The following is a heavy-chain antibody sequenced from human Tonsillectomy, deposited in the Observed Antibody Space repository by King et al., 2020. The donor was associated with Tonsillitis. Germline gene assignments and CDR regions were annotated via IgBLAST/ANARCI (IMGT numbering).Heavy chain of an antibody. J-gene: IGHJ4*02. Sequence: VQLVQSGAEVKKPGASVKVSCKASGYMFTSYGISWVRQAPGQGLEWMGWISVYNDNRYYTQKLQGRVTMTTDTFTTTAYMELRSLRSDDTAVYYCARDSGPYGDYSIYWGQGTLVTVSS. CDR1: GYMFTSYG. V-gene: IGHV1-18*01. CDR2: ISVYNDNR. D-gene: IGHD4-17*01. CDR3: ARDSGPYGDYSIY.